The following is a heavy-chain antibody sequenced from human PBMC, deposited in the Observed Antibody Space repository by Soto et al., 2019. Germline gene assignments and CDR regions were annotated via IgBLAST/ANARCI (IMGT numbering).Heavy chain of an antibody. CDR2: ISINGGTT. J-gene: IGHJ4*02. CDR1: GFTFSSFA. CDR3: AKEGYYGQDFDF. D-gene: IGHD3-10*01. V-gene: IGHV3-23*01. Sequence: GGSLRLSCAASGFTFSSFAMNWVRQAPGKGLEWVSGISINGGTTYYADSVKGRFTISRDNSKNTLYLQVNTLRAEDTAVYYCAKEGYYGQDFDFWGQGTLVTVSS.